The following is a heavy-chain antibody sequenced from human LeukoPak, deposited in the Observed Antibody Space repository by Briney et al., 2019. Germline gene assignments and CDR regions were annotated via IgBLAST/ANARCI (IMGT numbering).Heavy chain of an antibody. CDR1: GFTFSSYA. Sequence: PGGSLRLSRAASGFTFSSYAMSWVRQAPGKGLEWVSAISGSGGSTHYADSVKGRFTISRDNSKNTMYLKMNSMRAEDTAVYYCAKDWYYYDSSGRKNDAFDIWGQGTMVTVSS. V-gene: IGHV3-23*01. J-gene: IGHJ3*02. D-gene: IGHD3-22*01. CDR3: AKDWYYYDSSGRKNDAFDI. CDR2: ISGSGGST.